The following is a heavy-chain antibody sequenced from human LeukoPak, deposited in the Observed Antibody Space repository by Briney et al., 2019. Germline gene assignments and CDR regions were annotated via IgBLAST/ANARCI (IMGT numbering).Heavy chain of an antibody. D-gene: IGHD6-19*01. CDR2: IYYSGST. Sequence: SETLSLTCTVSGGSISSSSYYWGWIRQPPGKGLEWIGSIYYSGSTYYNPSLKSRVTISVDTSKNQFSLKLSSVTAADTAVYYCARVAEYSSGRGDDYWGQGTLVTVSS. V-gene: IGHV4-39*07. CDR3: ARVAEYSSGRGDDY. CDR1: GGSISSSSYY. J-gene: IGHJ4*02.